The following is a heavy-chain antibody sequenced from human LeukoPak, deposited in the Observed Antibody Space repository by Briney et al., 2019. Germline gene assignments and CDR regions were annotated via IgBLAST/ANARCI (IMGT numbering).Heavy chain of an antibody. V-gene: IGHV3-21*04. D-gene: IGHD6-19*01. J-gene: IGHJ4*02. CDR1: RFTFSSYS. Sequence: PGGSLRLSCAASRFTFSSYSMNWVRQAPGKGLEWVSSISSSSSSIYYADSVKGRFTISRDNAKNSLYLQMNSLRAEDTAVYYCASKSSGWYSFGGQGTLVTVSS. CDR3: ASKSSGWYSF. CDR2: ISSSSSSI.